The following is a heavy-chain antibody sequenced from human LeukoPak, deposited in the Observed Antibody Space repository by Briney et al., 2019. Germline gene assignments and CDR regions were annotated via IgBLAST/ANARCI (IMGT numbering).Heavy chain of an antibody. Sequence: GGSLRLSCAASGFTVSSNYMSWVRQAPGKGLEWVSVIYSGGSTYYADSVKGRFTISRDNSKNTLYLQMNSLRAEDTAVYYCARGFFTMIVVFDYWGQRTLVTVSS. V-gene: IGHV3-66*01. CDR2: IYSGGST. D-gene: IGHD3-22*01. CDR3: ARGFFTMIVVFDY. J-gene: IGHJ4*02. CDR1: GFTVSSNY.